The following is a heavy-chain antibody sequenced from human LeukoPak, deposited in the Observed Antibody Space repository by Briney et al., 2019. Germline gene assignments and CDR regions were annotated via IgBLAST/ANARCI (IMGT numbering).Heavy chain of an antibody. CDR3: AREGDGYNHGTLYFQH. J-gene: IGHJ1*01. CDR2: ISSSSSYI. CDR1: GFTFSSYS. V-gene: IGHV3-21*01. D-gene: IGHD5-24*01. Sequence: GGSLRLSCAASGFTFSSYSMNWVRQAPGKGLEWVLSISSSSSYIYYADSVKGRFTISRDNAKNSLYLQMNSLRAEDTAVYYCAREGDGYNHGTLYFQHWGQGTLVTVSS.